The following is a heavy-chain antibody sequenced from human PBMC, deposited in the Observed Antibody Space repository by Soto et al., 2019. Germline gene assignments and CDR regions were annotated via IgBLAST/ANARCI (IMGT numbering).Heavy chain of an antibody. D-gene: IGHD2-21*02. CDR2: IIPIFGTA. CDR3: AREAVVTPNWFDP. Sequence: SVKVSCKASGGTFSSYAISWVRQAPGQGLEWMGGIIPIFGTANYAQKFQGRVTITADESTSTAYMELSSLRSEDTAVYYCAREAVVTPNWFDPWGQGTLVTVSS. V-gene: IGHV1-69*13. J-gene: IGHJ5*02. CDR1: GGTFSSYA.